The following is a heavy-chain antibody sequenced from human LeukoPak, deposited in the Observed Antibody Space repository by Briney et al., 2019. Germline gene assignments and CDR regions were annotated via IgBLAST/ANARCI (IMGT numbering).Heavy chain of an antibody. V-gene: IGHV1-18*01. Sequence: GASVKVSCKASGYTFTSYGISWVRQAPGQGLEWMGWISAYNGNTNYAQKLQGRATMTRDTSTSTVYMELSSLRSEDTAVYYCAREDGSGSYNRVNWFDPWGQGTPVTVSS. CDR1: GYTFTSYG. CDR3: AREDGSGSYNRVNWFDP. CDR2: ISAYNGNT. J-gene: IGHJ5*02. D-gene: IGHD3-10*01.